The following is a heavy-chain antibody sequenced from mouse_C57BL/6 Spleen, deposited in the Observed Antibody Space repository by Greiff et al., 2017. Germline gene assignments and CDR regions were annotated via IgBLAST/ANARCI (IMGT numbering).Heavy chain of an antibody. CDR1: GYTFTSYW. Sequence: VQLQQSGTELVKPGASVKLSCKASGYTFTSYWMHWVKQRPGQGLEWIGNINPSNGGTNYNEKFKSKATLTVDKSSSTAYMQLSSLTSEDSAVYYCARGENYYGSSPWYFDVWGTGTTVTVSS. D-gene: IGHD1-1*01. CDR3: ARGENYYGSSPWYFDV. CDR2: INPSNGGT. V-gene: IGHV1-53*01. J-gene: IGHJ1*03.